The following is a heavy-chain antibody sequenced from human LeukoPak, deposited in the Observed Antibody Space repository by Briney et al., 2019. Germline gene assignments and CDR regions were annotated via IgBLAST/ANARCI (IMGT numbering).Heavy chain of an antibody. CDR3: ARADGYVRFDY. J-gene: IGHJ4*02. V-gene: IGHV1-18*01. D-gene: IGHD5-24*01. CDR2: ISAYNGNT. CDR1: GGTFSSYA. Sequence: GASVKVSCKASGGTFSSYAISWVRQAPGQGLEWMGWISAYNGNTNYAQKLQGRVTMTTDTSTSTAYMELRSLRSDDTAVYYCARADGYVRFDYWGQGTLVTVSS.